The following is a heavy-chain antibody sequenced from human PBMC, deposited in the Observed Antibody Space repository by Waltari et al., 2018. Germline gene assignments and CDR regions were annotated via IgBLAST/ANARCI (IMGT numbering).Heavy chain of an antibody. CDR1: GITFSSYS. J-gene: IGHJ4*02. CDR2: ISSSSSTI. D-gene: IGHD5-18*01. Sequence: EVQLVESGGGLVQPGGALRLSCAASGITFSSYSMNWVRQAPGKGMEWVSYISSSSSTIYYADSVKGRFTISRDNAKNSLYLQMNSLRDEDTAVYYCARGIQLWSNYDYWGQGTLVTVSS. V-gene: IGHV3-48*02. CDR3: ARGIQLWSNYDY.